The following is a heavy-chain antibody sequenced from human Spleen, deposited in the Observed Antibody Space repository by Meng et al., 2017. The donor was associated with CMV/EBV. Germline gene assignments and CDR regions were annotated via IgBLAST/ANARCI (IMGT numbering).Heavy chain of an antibody. V-gene: IGHV1-3*02. J-gene: IGHJ5*01. D-gene: IGHD6-13*01. CDR3: ASEHPPESSSPPGVNWFDS. CDR1: YD. Sequence: YDIHWVSQAPGQRLEWMAWKNAGTADTKHSEEFQGRVATARDTSASTAYIDLNSLRSEDMAVYHCASEHPPESSSPPGVNWFDSWGQGTLVTVSS. CDR2: KNAGTADT.